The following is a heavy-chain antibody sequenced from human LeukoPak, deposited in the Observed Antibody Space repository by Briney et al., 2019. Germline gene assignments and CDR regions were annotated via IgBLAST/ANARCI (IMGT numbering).Heavy chain of an antibody. V-gene: IGHV3-7*05. CDR3: ARASGYFHY. J-gene: IGHJ4*02. Sequence: GGSLRLSCAASGSTFSNYWMSWVRQAPGKGLEWVANIRLDGSEKYYVDSVKGRFTISRDNAKNSLFLQMNSLRAEDTAVYYCARASGYFHYWGQGTLVTVSS. CDR2: IRLDGSEK. CDR1: GSTFSNYW.